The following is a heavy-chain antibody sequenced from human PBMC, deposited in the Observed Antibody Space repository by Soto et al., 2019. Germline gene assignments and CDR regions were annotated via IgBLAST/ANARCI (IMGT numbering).Heavy chain of an antibody. V-gene: IGHV4-59*08. CDR2: IYYSGST. Sequence: SETLSLTCTVSGGSISSYYWSWIRQPPGKGLEWIGYIYYSGSTNYNPSLKSRVTISVDTSKNQFSLKLSSVTAADTAVYYCASGHYCGGDCYQFWDSAFDIWGQGTMVTVSS. CDR1: GGSISSYY. D-gene: IGHD2-21*02. CDR3: ASGHYCGGDCYQFWDSAFDI. J-gene: IGHJ3*02.